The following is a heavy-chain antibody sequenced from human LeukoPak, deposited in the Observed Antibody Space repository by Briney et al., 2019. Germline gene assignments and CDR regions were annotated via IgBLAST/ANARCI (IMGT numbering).Heavy chain of an antibody. CDR1: GFTFDDYA. Sequence: GRSLRLSCAASGFTFDDYALHWVRQAPGKGLEWVAGITWNSNSRGYADSVKGRFTISRDNAKNSLYLQMNSLRAEDTAVYYCARGGLRYFDWLLDYWGQGTLVTVSS. J-gene: IGHJ4*02. V-gene: IGHV3-9*01. CDR2: ITWNSNSR. CDR3: ARGGLRYFDWLLDY. D-gene: IGHD3-9*01.